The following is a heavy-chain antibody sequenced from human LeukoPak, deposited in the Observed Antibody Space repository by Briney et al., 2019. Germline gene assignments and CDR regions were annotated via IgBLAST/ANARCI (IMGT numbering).Heavy chain of an antibody. CDR2: IYYSGST. Sequence: SQTLSLTCTVSSGSISTGNYYWSWVRQPPGKGLEYIGYIYYSGSTYYNPSLKSRITISVDTSKNQFSLKLSSVTAADTAVYYCPVGHYYHSSGYLFDSWGQGTLVTVSS. J-gene: IGHJ4*02. CDR1: SGSISTGNYY. CDR3: PVGHYYHSSGYLFDS. V-gene: IGHV4-30-4*01. D-gene: IGHD3-22*01.